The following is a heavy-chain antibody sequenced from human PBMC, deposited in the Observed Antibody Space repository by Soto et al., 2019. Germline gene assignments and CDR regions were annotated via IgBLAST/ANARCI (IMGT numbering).Heavy chain of an antibody. CDR3: SREGATGFGMDV. CDR1: GVSLRSHY. Sequence: ESRSPTCHVYGVSLRSHYSSWIRQPAGKALEWIGRIYTSGTTNYKPSLKSRATILIDTSNNQFSLKLTSVTAADTAVYYCSREGATGFGMDVWGQGTTVTVSS. V-gene: IGHV4-4*07. CDR2: IYTSGTT. J-gene: IGHJ6*02. D-gene: IGHD1-26*01.